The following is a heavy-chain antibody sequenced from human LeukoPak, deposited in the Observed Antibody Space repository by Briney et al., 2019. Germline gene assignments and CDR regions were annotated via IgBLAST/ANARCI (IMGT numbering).Heavy chain of an antibody. V-gene: IGHV1-2*02. D-gene: IGHD3-3*01. CDR3: ARDFRYHDFWSGYYTGPDALDI. J-gene: IGHJ3*02. CDR2: IYPNSGGT. Sequence: GASVKVSCKASGGTFSSYAISWVRQAPGQGLEWMGWIYPNSGGTNYAQKFQGRITMTRDTSISTTYMELSRLRSDDTAVYYCARDFRYHDFWSGYYTGPDALDIWGQGTMVTVSS. CDR1: GGTFSSYA.